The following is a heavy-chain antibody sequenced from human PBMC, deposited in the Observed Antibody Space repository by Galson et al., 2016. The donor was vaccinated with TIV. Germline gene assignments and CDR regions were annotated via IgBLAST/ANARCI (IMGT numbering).Heavy chain of an antibody. Sequence: QSGAEVKKPGEPLKISCKASGYSLSSFWVGWVRQTPGKGLEWMGIIYPRDSDIKYSPSFQGQVTISADESVSTAYLQWSSLKASDTAIYYCARAPGYSGYSYGYFDSWGQGTLVTVSS. CDR1: GYSLSSFW. CDR3: ARAPGYSGYSYGYFDS. V-gene: IGHV5-51*03. J-gene: IGHJ4*02. CDR2: IYPRDSDI. D-gene: IGHD5-18*01.